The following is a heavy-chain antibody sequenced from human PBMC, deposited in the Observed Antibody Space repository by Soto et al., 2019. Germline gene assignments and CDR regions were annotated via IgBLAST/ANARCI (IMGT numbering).Heavy chain of an antibody. CDR1: GGSISSYY. V-gene: IGHV4-59*01. J-gene: IGHJ4*02. CDR3: VGSYGTGFDY. CDR2: IYYSGST. Sequence: SETLSLTCTVSGGSISSYYWSRIRQPPGKGLEWIGYIYYSGSTNYNPSLKSRVTISVDTSKNQFSLKLSSVTAADTAVYYCVGSYGTGFDYWGQGTLVTVSS. D-gene: IGHD5-18*01.